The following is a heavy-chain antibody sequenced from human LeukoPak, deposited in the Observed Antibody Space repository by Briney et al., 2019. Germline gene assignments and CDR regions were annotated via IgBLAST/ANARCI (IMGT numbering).Heavy chain of an antibody. D-gene: IGHD3-22*01. Sequence: PGGSLRLSCAASGFTFSSYSMNWVRQAPGKGLEWVSSISGSSSYIYYAGSVKGRFTISRDNAKNSLYLQMYSLRAEDTAVYYCARDPGSGYVHNWFDPWGQGTLVTVSS. V-gene: IGHV3-21*01. CDR3: ARDPGSGYVHNWFDP. CDR1: GFTFSSYS. J-gene: IGHJ5*02. CDR2: ISGSSSYI.